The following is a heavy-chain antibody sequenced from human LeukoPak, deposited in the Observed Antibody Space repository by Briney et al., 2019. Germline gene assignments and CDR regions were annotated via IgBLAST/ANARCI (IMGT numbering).Heavy chain of an antibody. CDR1: GGSFGGYY. V-gene: IGHV4-34*01. J-gene: IGHJ3*02. CDR3: ARGLDYDSSGYYCRDAFDI. Sequence: SETLSLTCAVYGGSFGGYYWSWIRQPPGKGLEWIGEINHSGSTNYNPSLKSRVTISVDTSKNQFSLKLSSVTAADTAVYYCARGLDYDSSGYYCRDAFDIWGQGTMVTVSS. D-gene: IGHD3-22*01. CDR2: INHSGST.